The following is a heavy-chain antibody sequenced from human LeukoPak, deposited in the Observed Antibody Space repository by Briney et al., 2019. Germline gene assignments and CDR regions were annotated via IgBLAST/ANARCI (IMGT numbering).Heavy chain of an antibody. V-gene: IGHV3-9*01. CDR1: GFTFDDYA. CDR3: AKDIGLDGAYFDY. CDR2: VGRNSGRI. Sequence: AGGSLRLSCAASGFTFDDYAMHWVRHAPRESLGWVAGVGRNSGRIGYEDSVKGRCTNSRNNAKMSMNMQINSLRAEDTALYYCAKDIGLDGAYFDYWGQGTLVTVSS. D-gene: IGHD3-9*01. J-gene: IGHJ4*02.